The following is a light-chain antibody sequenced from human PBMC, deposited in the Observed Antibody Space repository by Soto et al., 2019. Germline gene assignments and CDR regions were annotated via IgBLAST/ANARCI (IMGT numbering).Light chain of an antibody. J-gene: IGKJ1*01. CDR1: QSVSSN. Sequence: EIVLTQSPGTLSLSPGERATLSCRASQSVSSNLAWYQQKPGQAPRLLIYGASTRATGITARFSGSGSGTEFTLTISSLQSEDFAVYYCQQYGSSPQWTFGQGTKVDIK. CDR3: QQYGSSPQWT. V-gene: IGKV3-15*01. CDR2: GAS.